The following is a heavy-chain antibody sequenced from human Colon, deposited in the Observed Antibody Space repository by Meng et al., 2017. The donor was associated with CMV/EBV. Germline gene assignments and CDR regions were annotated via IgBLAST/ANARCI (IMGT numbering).Heavy chain of an antibody. CDR1: GFTFNTFG. Sequence: GESLKISCSASGFTFNTFGMHWVRQAPGKGLEWVAFIRYDGTKADYADSVTGRFTISRDNSKNTLYLQMNSLRAEDTAVYYCAKVSAGYDILTGYLYFDYWGQGTLVTVSS. CDR3: AKVSAGYDILTGYLYFDY. V-gene: IGHV3-30*02. D-gene: IGHD3-9*01. J-gene: IGHJ4*02. CDR2: IRYDGTKA.